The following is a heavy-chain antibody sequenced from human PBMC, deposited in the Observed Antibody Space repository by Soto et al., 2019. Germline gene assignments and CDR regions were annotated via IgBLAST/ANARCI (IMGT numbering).Heavy chain of an antibody. CDR1: GGTFSSYA. CDR2: IIPIFGTA. CDR3: ARIRGTAARLNYYYGMDF. Sequence: SVKVSCKASGGTFSSYAISWVRQAPGQGLEWMGGIIPIFGTANYAQKFQGRVTITADKSTSTAYMELSSLRSEDTAVYYCARIRGTAARLNYYYGMDFWGQGTTVTVSS. J-gene: IGHJ6*02. V-gene: IGHV1-69*06. D-gene: IGHD6-6*01.